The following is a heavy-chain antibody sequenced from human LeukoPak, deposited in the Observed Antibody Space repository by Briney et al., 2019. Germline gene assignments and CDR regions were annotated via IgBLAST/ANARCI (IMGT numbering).Heavy chain of an antibody. V-gene: IGHV3-23*01. D-gene: IGHD5-24*01. CDR2: ISGSGTTT. Sequence: GGSPRLSCAASGLTFCRFAMAWVRQAPGKGLEWVSSISGSGTTTYFADSVKGRFTISRDNSKGSLYLQMNSLRDEDTAIYYSAQDLGYNYPFRYFDHWGQGTLVTVSS. CDR3: AQDLGYNYPFRYFDH. CDR1: GLTFCRFA. J-gene: IGHJ4*02.